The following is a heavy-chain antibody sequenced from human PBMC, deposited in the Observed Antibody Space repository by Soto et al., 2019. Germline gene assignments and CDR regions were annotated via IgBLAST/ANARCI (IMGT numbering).Heavy chain of an antibody. J-gene: IGHJ6*02. D-gene: IGHD7-27*01. CDR3: AHTLPPWGGMDV. Sequence: QITLKESGPTLVKPTQTLTLTCTFSGFSLSTGGVGVGWIRQPPGKALEWLALIYWDDDKRYSPSLKRRLTITKDTSKNQVVLTMTNMDPVDTATYYCAHTLPPWGGMDVWGQGTTVTVSS. V-gene: IGHV2-5*02. CDR1: GFSLSTGGVG. CDR2: IYWDDDK.